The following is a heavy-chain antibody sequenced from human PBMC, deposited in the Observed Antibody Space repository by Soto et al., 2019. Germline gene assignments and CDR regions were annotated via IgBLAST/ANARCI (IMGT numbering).Heavy chain of an antibody. CDR2: ISSSSYI. J-gene: IGHJ4*02. D-gene: IGHD3-22*01. CDR3: ARWGANWDSSGYYYAPDVNFDY. V-gene: IGHV3-21*01. CDR1: GFTFSSYS. Sequence: LRLSCAASGFTFSSYSMNWVRQAPGKGLEWVSSISSSSYIYYADSVKGRFIISRDNAKNSLYLQMNSLRAEDTAVYYCARWGANWDSSGYYYAPDVNFDYWGQGTLVTVSS.